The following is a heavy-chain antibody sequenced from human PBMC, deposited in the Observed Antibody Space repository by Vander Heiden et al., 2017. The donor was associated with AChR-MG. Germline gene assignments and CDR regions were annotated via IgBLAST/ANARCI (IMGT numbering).Heavy chain of an antibody. D-gene: IGHD3-3*01. CDR2: IYYSGST. CDR1: GGSISSSSYY. CDR3: ARLKGGITIFGVVIIPPDY. V-gene: IGHV4-39*01. Sequence: QLQLQESCPGLVKSSETLSLTCTVSGGSISSSSYYWGWLRQPPGKGLEWIGSIYYSGSTYYNPSLKSRVTISVDTSKNQFSLKLSSVTAADTAVYYCARLKGGITIFGVVIIPPDYWGQGTLVTVSS. J-gene: IGHJ4*02.